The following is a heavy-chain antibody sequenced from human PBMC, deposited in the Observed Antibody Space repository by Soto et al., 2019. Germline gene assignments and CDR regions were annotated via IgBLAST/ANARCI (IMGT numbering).Heavy chain of an antibody. CDR3: ARSRSSSWYTNWFDP. V-gene: IGHV4-34*01. J-gene: IGHJ5*02. D-gene: IGHD6-13*01. CDR1: GRSFSGYY. Sequence: SLTCAVYGRSFSGYYWSWIRQPPGKGLEWIGEINHSGSTNYNPSLKSRVTISVDTSKNQFSLKLSSVTAADTAVYYCARSRSSSWYTNWFDPWGQGTLVTVSS. CDR2: INHSGST.